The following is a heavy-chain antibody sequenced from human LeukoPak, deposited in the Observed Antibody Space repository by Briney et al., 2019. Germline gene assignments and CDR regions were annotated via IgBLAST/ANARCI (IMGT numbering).Heavy chain of an antibody. CDR2: IYSGGST. V-gene: IGHV3-66*01. J-gene: IGHJ5*02. CDR3: AKETPYYYDSSGYNWFDP. CDR1: GFTVSSNY. Sequence: GGSLRLSCAASGFTVSSNYMSWVRQAPGKGLEWVSVIYSGGSTYYADSVKGRFTISRDNSKNTLYLQMNSLRAEDTAVYYCAKETPYYYDSSGYNWFDPWGQGTLVTVSS. D-gene: IGHD3-22*01.